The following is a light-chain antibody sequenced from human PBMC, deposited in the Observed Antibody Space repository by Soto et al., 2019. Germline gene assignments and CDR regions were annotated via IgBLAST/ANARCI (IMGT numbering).Light chain of an antibody. J-gene: IGLJ1*01. CDR2: EVT. CDR3: CSFGSSGYV. CDR1: TGDVGI. V-gene: IGLV2-23*02. Sequence: QSVLTQPASVSGSPGQSITISCSGATGDVGIVSWYQHHPGKHPKLMIHEVTKRPSGVSDRFSGSKSGNSASLTISGLQAEVEADYFCCSFGSSGYVFGTGTKLTVL.